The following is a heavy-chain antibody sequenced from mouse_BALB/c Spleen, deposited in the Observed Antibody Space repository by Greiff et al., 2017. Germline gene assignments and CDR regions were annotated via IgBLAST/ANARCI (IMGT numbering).Heavy chain of an antibody. D-gene: IGHD2-3*01. CDR1: GFTFSSFG. CDR3: ARLGDGYYAMDY. CDR2: ISSGSSTI. Sequence: EVKLQESGGGLVQPGGSRKLSCAASGFTFSSFGMHWVRQAPEKGLEWVAYISSGSSTIYYADTVKGRFTISRDNPKNTLFLQMTSLRSEDTAMYYCARLGDGYYAMDYWGQGTSVTVSS. V-gene: IGHV5-17*02. J-gene: IGHJ4*01.